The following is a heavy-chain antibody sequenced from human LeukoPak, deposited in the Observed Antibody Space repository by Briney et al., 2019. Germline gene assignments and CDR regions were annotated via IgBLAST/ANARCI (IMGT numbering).Heavy chain of an antibody. CDR1: GGTFSSYA. CDR3: ARNMVREDQNFDY. V-gene: IGHV1-69*05. J-gene: IGHJ4*02. D-gene: IGHD3-10*01. Sequence: ASVKVSCKASGGTFSSYAISWVRQAPGQGLEWMGRIIPIFGTANYAQKFQGRVTITTDESTNTAYMELSSLRSEDTAVYYCARNMVREDQNFDYWGQGTLVTVSS. CDR2: IIPIFGTA.